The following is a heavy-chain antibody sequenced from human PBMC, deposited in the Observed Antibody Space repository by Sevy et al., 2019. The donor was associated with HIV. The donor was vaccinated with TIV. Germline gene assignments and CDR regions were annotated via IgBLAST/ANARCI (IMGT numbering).Heavy chain of an antibody. CDR1: GFIFSSYE. V-gene: IGHV3-48*03. CDR2: ISNSGSAL. CDR3: ARDLPPSATTVAHFDN. J-gene: IGHJ4*02. Sequence: GGSLRLSCAASGFIFSSYEMNWVRQAPGKGQEWISYISNSGSALYYSDSVKGRFTISRDNAKNSLYLQMNSLRAEDTAVYYCARDLPPSATTVAHFDNWGQGTLVTVSS. D-gene: IGHD4-4*01.